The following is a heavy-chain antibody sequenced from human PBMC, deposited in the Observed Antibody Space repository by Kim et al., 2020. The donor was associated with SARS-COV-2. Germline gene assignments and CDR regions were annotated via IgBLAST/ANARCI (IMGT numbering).Heavy chain of an antibody. J-gene: IGHJ4*02. D-gene: IGHD3-10*01. CDR3: ARSAVWFGEYEPFDY. Sequence: PPLKSRVTISVDTSKNQFSLKLSSVTAADTAVYYCARSAVWFGEYEPFDYWGQGTLVTVSS. V-gene: IGHV4-59*01.